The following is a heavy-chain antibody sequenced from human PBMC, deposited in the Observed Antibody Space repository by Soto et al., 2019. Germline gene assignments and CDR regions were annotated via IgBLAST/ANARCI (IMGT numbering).Heavy chain of an antibody. D-gene: IGHD6-19*01. J-gene: IGHJ4*02. CDR2: IYYSGST. V-gene: IGHV4-59*12. CDR1: GGSISSYY. CDR3: AREVVAGVFDY. Sequence: QVQLQESGPGLVKPSETLSLTCTVSGGSISSYYWSWIRQPPGKGLEWIGYIYYSGSTNYNPSLTSRVTISVDTSKNQFSLKLSSVTAADTAVYYCAREVVAGVFDYWGQGTLVTVSS.